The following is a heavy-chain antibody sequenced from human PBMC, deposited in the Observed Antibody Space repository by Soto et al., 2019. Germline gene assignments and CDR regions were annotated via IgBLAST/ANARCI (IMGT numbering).Heavy chain of an antibody. D-gene: IGHD3-3*01. CDR1: GFTFSSYA. J-gene: IGHJ3*02. V-gene: IGHV3-23*01. CDR2: ISGSGGST. CDR3: ARGDEYYDFWSANAFDI. Sequence: EVQLLESGGRLVQPGGSLRLSCAVSGFTFSSYAMSWVRQAPGKGLEWVSAISGSGGSTYYADSVKGRFTISRDNSKNTLYLQMNSLRAEDTAVYYCARGDEYYDFWSANAFDIWGQGTMVTVSS.